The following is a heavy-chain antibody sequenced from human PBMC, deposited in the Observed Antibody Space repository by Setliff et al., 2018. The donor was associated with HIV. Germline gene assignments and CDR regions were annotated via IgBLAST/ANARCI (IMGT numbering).Heavy chain of an antibody. Sequence: PSETLSLTCTVSGGSMSSSGPGYYWGWVRQTPGGGLEWIGGVYYRGRTYYNPSLKSRVTISVDTSKNQLSLRLTSMAAADTAMYYCARSQPDTIFGVVTFDCWGQGEMVTVSS. V-gene: IGHV4-39*01. CDR3: ARSQPDTIFGVVTFDC. D-gene: IGHD3-3*01. CDR1: GGSMSSSGPGYY. CDR2: VYYRGRT. J-gene: IGHJ4*02.